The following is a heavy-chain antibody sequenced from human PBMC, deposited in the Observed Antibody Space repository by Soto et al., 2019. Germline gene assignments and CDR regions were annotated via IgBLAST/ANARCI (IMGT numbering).Heavy chain of an antibody. CDR2: IDPSDSYT. D-gene: IGHD1-26*01. Sequence: PGESLKISCKGSGYSFTSYWISWVRQMPGKGLEWMGRIDPSDSYTNYSPSFQGHVTISADKSISTAYLQWSSLKASDTAMYYCAGAGMGATMDYYYYGMDVWGQGTTVTVSS. J-gene: IGHJ6*02. CDR1: GYSFTSYW. CDR3: AGAGMGATMDYYYYGMDV. V-gene: IGHV5-10-1*01.